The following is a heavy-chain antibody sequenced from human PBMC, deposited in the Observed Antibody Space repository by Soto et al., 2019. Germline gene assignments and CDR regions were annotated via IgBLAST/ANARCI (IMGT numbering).Heavy chain of an antibody. V-gene: IGHV3-30*18. Sequence: QVQLVESGGGVVQPGRSLRLSCAASGFTFSSYGMHWGRQAPGKGLEWVAVISYDGSNKYYADSVKGRFTISRDNSKNTLYLQMNSLRAEDTAVYYCAKVHQVLDYRVAFDIWGQGTMVTVSS. CDR2: ISYDGSNK. J-gene: IGHJ3*02. D-gene: IGHD4-17*01. CDR3: AKVHQVLDYRVAFDI. CDR1: GFTFSSYG.